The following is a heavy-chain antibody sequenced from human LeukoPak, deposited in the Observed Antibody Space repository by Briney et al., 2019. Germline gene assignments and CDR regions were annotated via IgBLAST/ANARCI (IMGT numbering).Heavy chain of an antibody. CDR3: ATDQRGAGLGFRYGSGSYNGMDV. V-gene: IGHV3-23*01. D-gene: IGHD3-10*01. CDR2: ISGSGGST. J-gene: IGHJ6*02. Sequence: PGGSLRLSCAASGFTFSSYAMSWVRQAPGKGLEWVSAISGSGGSTYYADSVKGRFTISRDNSKNTLYLQMNSLRAEDTAVYYCATDQRGAGLGFRYGSGSYNGMDVWGQGTTVTVSS. CDR1: GFTFSSYA.